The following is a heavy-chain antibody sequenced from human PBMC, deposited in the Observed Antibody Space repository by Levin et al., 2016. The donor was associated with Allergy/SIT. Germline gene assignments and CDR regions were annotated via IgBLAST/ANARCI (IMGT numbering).Heavy chain of an antibody. V-gene: IGHV4-39*01. CDR2: FYSSGST. CDR1: SGSFSSSSYY. J-gene: IGHJ4*02. Sequence: GSLRLSCTVSSGSFSSSSYYWAWIRQPPGKGLEWIGSFYSSGSTHYNPSLKSRVTISVDTSKNQFSLRLTSVTAADTAVYYCARHWDSWGQGTLVIVSS. D-gene: IGHD3-22*01. CDR3: ARHWDS.